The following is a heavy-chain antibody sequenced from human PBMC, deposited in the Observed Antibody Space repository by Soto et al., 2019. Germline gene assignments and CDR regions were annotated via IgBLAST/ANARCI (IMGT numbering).Heavy chain of an antibody. CDR2: IDPSDSYT. J-gene: IGHJ6*02. D-gene: IGHD2-15*01. V-gene: IGHV5-10-1*01. Sequence: GESLKISCKGSGYSFTSYWISWVRQMPGKGLEWMGRIDPSDSYTNYSPSFQGHVTISADKSISTAYLQWSSLKASDTAMYYCARHAWYCSGGSCWYYYYYYGMDVLCQGTMVTVSS. CDR1: GYSFTSYW. CDR3: ARHAWYCSGGSCWYYYYYYGMDV.